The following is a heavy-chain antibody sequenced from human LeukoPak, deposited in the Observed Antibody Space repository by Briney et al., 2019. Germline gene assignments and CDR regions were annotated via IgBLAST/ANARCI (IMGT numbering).Heavy chain of an antibody. D-gene: IGHD2-2*01. CDR3: AREGVVPAARTDY. CDR1: GFTFSSYS. J-gene: IGHJ4*02. Sequence: PGGSLRLSCAASGFTFSSYSMNWVRQAPGKGLEWVSSISSSSSYIYYADSVKGRFTISRDNAKNSLYLQMNSLRAEDMAVYYCAREGVVPAARTDYWGQGTLVTVSS. CDR2: ISSSSSYI. V-gene: IGHV3-21*01.